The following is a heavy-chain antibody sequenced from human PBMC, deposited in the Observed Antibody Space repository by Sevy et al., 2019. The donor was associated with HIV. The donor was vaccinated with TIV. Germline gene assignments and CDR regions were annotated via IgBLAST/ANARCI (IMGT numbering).Heavy chain of an antibody. CDR1: GYSFTSHW. CDR3: ATSRSGYFDSSGYYIY. CDR2: IYPDDSDT. Sequence: GESLKISCKGSGYSFTSHWLGWVYHMPGKGLEWMGIIYPDDSDTKYSPSFQGQVTFSADKSISTAYLQWSSLKASDTAMYYCATSRSGYFDSSGYYIYWGQGTLVTVSS. V-gene: IGHV5-51*07. J-gene: IGHJ4*02. D-gene: IGHD3-22*01.